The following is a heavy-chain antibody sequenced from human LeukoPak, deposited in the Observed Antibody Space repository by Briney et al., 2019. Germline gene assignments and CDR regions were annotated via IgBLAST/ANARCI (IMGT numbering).Heavy chain of an antibody. Sequence: ASVTVSFKASGYTFTSYGISWVRQAPGQGLEWMGWISAYNGNTNYVQKIQGRVTMTTDTSTSTAYMEVRSLRSDDTAVYYCAREVGRGFDYWGQGTLVTVSS. V-gene: IGHV1-18*01. CDR2: ISAYNGNT. D-gene: IGHD1-26*01. CDR1: GYTFTSYG. CDR3: AREVGRGFDY. J-gene: IGHJ4*02.